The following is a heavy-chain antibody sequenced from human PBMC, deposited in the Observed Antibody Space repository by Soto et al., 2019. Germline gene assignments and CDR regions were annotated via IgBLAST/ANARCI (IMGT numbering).Heavy chain of an antibody. V-gene: IGHV3-30-3*01. J-gene: IGHJ4*02. CDR2: ISYDGSNK. D-gene: IGHD2-21*02. CDR3: GRPACGGACYYFDC. Sequence: QVQLVESGGGVVQPGRSLRLTCAASGFTFSSYAMHWVRQAPGKGLEWVAFISYDGSNKNYADSVKGRLTLFRDNSKNTLYRQMNNVRTEDTAVYYCGRPACGGACYYFDCWGQGTLVTVSS. CDR1: GFTFSSYA.